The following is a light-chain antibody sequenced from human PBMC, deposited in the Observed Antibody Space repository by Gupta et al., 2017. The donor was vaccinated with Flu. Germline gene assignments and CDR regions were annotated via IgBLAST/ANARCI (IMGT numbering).Light chain of an antibody. CDR1: SGSIATNY. CDR2: EDN. Sequence: NFMLTQPHSVSESPGKTVTISCTRSSGSIATNYVQWYQQRPGSSPTTVIYEDNQRLSGGPDRCSGSSDSSSNSAAPTIAGLKTEDEADYYCQSYDSSNRDVIFGGGTKLTVL. J-gene: IGLJ2*01. CDR3: QSYDSSNRDVI. V-gene: IGLV6-57*01.